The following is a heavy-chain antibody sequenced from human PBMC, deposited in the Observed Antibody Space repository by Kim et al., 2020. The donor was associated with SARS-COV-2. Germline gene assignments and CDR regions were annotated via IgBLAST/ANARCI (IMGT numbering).Heavy chain of an antibody. V-gene: IGHV3-33*01. J-gene: IGHJ6*02. CDR3: ARDRSMVRGVIGYYYGMDV. D-gene: IGHD3-10*01. Sequence: GGSLRLSCAASGFTFSSYGMHWVRQAPGKGLEWVAVIWYDGSNKYYADSVKGRFTISRDNSKNTLYLQMNSLRAEDTAVYYCARDRSMVRGVIGYYYGMDVWGQGTTVTVSS. CDR1: GFTFSSYG. CDR2: IWYDGSNK.